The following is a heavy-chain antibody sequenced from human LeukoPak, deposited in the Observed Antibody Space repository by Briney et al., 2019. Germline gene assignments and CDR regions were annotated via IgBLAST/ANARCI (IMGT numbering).Heavy chain of an antibody. CDR1: GFTFSSYS. CDR3: AKAGDLYCSGGSCYSGYYGMDV. V-gene: IGHV3-21*04. Sequence: GGSLRLSCAASGFTFSSYSMTWVRQAPGKGLEWVSSISSSSSYIYYADSVKGRFTISRDNSKNTLYLQMNSLRAEDTAVYYCAKAGDLYCSGGSCYSGYYGMDVWGQGTTVTVSS. CDR2: ISSSSSYI. J-gene: IGHJ6*02. D-gene: IGHD2-15*01.